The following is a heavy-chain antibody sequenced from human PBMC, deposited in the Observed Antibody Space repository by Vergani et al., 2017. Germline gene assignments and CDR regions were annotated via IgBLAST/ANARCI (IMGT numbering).Heavy chain of an antibody. CDR2: LSASDRRT. CDR3: AKVGRSEVAGTFGAFDI. J-gene: IGHJ3*02. Sequence: EVQLLESGGDLVQPGGSLRLSCAASGSTFSSYAMNWVRQAPGKGLEWVSTLSASDRRTHYADSVKGRFTISRDNSKNTLFLHMNSLRPEDTAVYYCAKVGRSEVAGTFGAFDIWGQGTMVTVSS. CDR1: GSTFSSYA. V-gene: IGHV3-23*01. D-gene: IGHD6-19*01.